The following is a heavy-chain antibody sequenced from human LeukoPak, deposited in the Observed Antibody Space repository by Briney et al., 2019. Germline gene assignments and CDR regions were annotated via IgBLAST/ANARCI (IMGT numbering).Heavy chain of an antibody. Sequence: ASVKVSCKASGYTFTSYAMHWVRQAPGQRLEWMGWINAGNGNTKYSQKFQGRVTITRGTSASTAYMELSSLRSEDTAVYYCARDPTGYYGMDVWGKGTTVTVSS. J-gene: IGHJ6*04. CDR1: GYTFTSYA. CDR3: ARDPTGYYGMDV. D-gene: IGHD1-14*01. CDR2: INAGNGNT. V-gene: IGHV1-3*01.